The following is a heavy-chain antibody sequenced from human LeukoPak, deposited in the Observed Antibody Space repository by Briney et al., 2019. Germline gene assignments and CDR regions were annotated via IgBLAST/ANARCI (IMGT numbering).Heavy chain of an antibody. J-gene: IGHJ4*02. CDR1: GYSFTSYW. CDR2: IYPGDSDT. CDR3: ARQARSGYYYRAPDY. Sequence: GECLKISCKGSGYSFTSYWIGWVRQMPGKGLEWMGIIYPGDSDTRYSPSFQGQVTISADKSISTAYLQWSSLKASDTAMYYCARQARSGYYYRAPDYWGQGTLVTVSS. D-gene: IGHD3-22*01. V-gene: IGHV5-51*01.